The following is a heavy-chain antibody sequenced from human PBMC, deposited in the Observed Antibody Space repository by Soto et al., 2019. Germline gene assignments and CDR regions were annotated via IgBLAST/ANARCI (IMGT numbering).Heavy chain of an antibody. CDR2: IKSKTDGGTT. D-gene: IGHD4-4*01. J-gene: IGHJ6*03. Sequence: GGSLRLSCAASGFTFSNAWMSWVRQAPGKGLEWVGRIKSKTDGGTTDYAAPVKGRFTISRDDSKNTLYLQMNSLKTEDTAVYYCTTGISDYSNYYYYFYMDVWGKGTTVTV. CDR1: GFTFSNAW. V-gene: IGHV3-15*01. CDR3: TTGISDYSNYYYYFYMDV.